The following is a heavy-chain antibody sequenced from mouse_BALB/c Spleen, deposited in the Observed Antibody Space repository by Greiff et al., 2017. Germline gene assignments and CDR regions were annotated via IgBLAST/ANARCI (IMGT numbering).Heavy chain of an antibody. J-gene: IGHJ2*01. D-gene: IGHD6-1*01. CDR1: GFNIKDTY. Sequence: QVQLQQSGAELVKPGASVKLSCTASGFNIKDTYMHWVKQRPGQGLEWIGWIYPGNVNTKYNEKFKGKATLTADKSSSTAYMQLSSLTSEDSAVYFCARERGLDYWGQGTTLTVSS. V-gene: IGHV1S56*01. CDR3: ARERGLDY. CDR2: IYPGNVNT.